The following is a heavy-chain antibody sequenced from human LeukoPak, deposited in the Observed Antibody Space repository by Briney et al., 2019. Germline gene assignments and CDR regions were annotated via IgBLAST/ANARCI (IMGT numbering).Heavy chain of an antibody. V-gene: IGHV3-15*01. Sequence: GGSLRLSCAASGFTFSNAWMSWLRQTPGKGLEWVGRIKSKTDGGTTDYVAPVKGRFTISRDDSKNTLYLQMNSLKSEDTAVYYCTADYGSGSYRYFNYWGQGTLVTVSS. D-gene: IGHD3-10*01. CDR2: IKSKTDGGTT. CDR3: TADYGSGSYRYFNY. J-gene: IGHJ4*02. CDR1: GFTFSNAW.